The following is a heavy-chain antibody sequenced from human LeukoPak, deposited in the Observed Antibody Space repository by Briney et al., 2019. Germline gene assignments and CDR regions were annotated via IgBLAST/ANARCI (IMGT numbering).Heavy chain of an antibody. CDR2: INWNGGSI. V-gene: IGHV3-9*01. CDR3: AKDGGESRDYYFEY. Sequence: GRSLRLSCAASGFTFGDYAMHWVRQAPGKGPEWVSGINWNGGSIGYADSVKGRFTISRDSAKNSLYLQMTSLRAEDTALYYCAKDGGESRDYYFEYWGQGTLVTVSS. D-gene: IGHD2-21*01. CDR1: GFTFGDYA. J-gene: IGHJ4*02.